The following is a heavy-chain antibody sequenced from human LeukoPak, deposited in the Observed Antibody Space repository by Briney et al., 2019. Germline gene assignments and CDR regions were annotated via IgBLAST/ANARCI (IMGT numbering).Heavy chain of an antibody. Sequence: TGGSLRLSCAASGFTFSSYSMNWVRQAPGKGLEWVSSISSSSSYIYYADSVKGRFTISRDNAKNSLYLQMNSLRAEDTAVYYCASSISYYYDSSGYYTNWGQGTLVTVSS. CDR2: ISSSSSYI. J-gene: IGHJ4*02. D-gene: IGHD3-22*01. CDR3: ASSISYYYDSSGYYTN. CDR1: GFTFSSYS. V-gene: IGHV3-21*01.